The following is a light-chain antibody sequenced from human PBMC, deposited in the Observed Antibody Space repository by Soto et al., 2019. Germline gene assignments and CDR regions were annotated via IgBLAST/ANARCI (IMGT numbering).Light chain of an antibody. V-gene: IGKV3-20*01. CDR3: QQYGSSPALT. J-gene: IGKJ4*01. Sequence: EIVLTQSPGTLSLSPGERATLSCRASQSGSSSYLAWYQQKPGQAPRLLIYGASSRATGIPDRFSGSGSGTDLTLTISRLEPEDFAVYYCQQYGSSPALTFVGGTKVEIK. CDR1: QSGSSSY. CDR2: GAS.